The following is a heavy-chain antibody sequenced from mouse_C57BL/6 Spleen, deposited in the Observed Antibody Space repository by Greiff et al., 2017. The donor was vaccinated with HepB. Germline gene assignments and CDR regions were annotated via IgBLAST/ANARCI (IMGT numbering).Heavy chain of an antibody. CDR3: ARPPIYYDYEGFAY. CDR1: GYAFTNYL. Sequence: QVQLKQSGAELVRPGTSVKVSCKASGYAFTNYLIEWVKQRPGQGLEWIGVINPGSGGTNYNEKFKGKATLTADKSSSTAYMQLSSLTSEDSAVYFCARPPIYYDYEGFAYWGQGTLVTVSA. V-gene: IGHV1-54*01. D-gene: IGHD2-4*01. J-gene: IGHJ3*01. CDR2: INPGSGGT.